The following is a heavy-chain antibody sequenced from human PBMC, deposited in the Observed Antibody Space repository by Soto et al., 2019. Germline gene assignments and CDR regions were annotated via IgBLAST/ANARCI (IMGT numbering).Heavy chain of an antibody. D-gene: IGHD5-12*01. J-gene: IGHJ4*02. CDR3: ASMPREYSGYDLGY. CDR1: GFTFSSYS. Sequence: EVQLVESGGGLVKPGGSLRLSCAASGFTFSSYSMNWVRQAPGKGLEWVSSISSSSSYIYYADSVKGRFTISRDNAKNSLYLPMNSLRAEDTAVYYCASMPREYSGYDLGYWGQGTLVTVSS. CDR2: ISSSSSYI. V-gene: IGHV3-21*01.